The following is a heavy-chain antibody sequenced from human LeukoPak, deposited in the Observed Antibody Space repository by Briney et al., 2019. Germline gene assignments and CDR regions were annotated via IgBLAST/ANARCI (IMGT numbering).Heavy chain of an antibody. CDR3: ARGRDGYNYYYYYYMDV. CDR1: GFTFSNYG. CDR2: MWYDGSIK. V-gene: IGHV3-33*02. Sequence: PGGSLRLSCAASGFTFSNYGMHWVRQAPGKGLEWLAIMWYDGSIKYYADSAKGRFTISRDNSKNTVFLQMNSLRAEDTAVYYCARGRDGYNYYYYYYMDVRGKGTTVTVSS. D-gene: IGHD5-24*01. J-gene: IGHJ6*03.